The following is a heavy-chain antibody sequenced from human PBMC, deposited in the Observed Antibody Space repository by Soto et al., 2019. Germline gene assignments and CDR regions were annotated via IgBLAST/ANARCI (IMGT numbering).Heavy chain of an antibody. CDR2: INHSGST. D-gene: IGHD2-8*02. Sequence: QVQLQQWGAGLLKPSETLSLTCAVYGGSFSGYYWTWIRQPPGTGLEWIGEINHSGSTNYNPSLKSRVTVSVDESKNLFSLELTSVTAADTAVYYCARDKITGLFDYWGQGTLVTVSS. V-gene: IGHV4-34*01. CDR1: GGSFSGYY. J-gene: IGHJ4*02. CDR3: ARDKITGLFDY.